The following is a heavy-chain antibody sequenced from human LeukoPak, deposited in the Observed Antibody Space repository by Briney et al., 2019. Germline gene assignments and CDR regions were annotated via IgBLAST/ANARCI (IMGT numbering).Heavy chain of an antibody. Sequence: SETLSLTCTASGGSISSYFWSWIRQPPGKGLEWIGYIYHSGSAYYNPSLKSRVTISVDRSKNQFSLKLSSVTAADTAVYYCARSGYSGYDYVDYWGQGTLVTVSS. CDR3: ARSGYSGYDYVDY. D-gene: IGHD5-12*01. J-gene: IGHJ4*02. V-gene: IGHV4-59*12. CDR2: IYHSGSA. CDR1: GGSISSYF.